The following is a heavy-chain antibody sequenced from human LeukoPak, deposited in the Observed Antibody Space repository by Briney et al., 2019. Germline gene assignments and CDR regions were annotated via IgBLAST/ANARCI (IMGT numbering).Heavy chain of an antibody. V-gene: IGHV1-2*02. CDR3: ARDPGWYYFDY. CDR1: GYTFTGYY. Sequence: ASVKVSCKASGYTFTGYYMHWVRQAPGQGLEWMGWINPNSGGTNYAQKFQGRVTMTRDTSISTAYMKQSRLSSDDTAVYYCARDPGWYYFDYWGQGTLVTVSS. CDR2: INPNSGGT. J-gene: IGHJ4*02. D-gene: IGHD6-19*01.